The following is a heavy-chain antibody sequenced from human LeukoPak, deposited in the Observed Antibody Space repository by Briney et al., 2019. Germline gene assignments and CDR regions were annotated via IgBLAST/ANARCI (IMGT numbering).Heavy chain of an antibody. J-gene: IGHJ4*02. D-gene: IGHD4-17*01. CDR3: AKESRDYGDYDY. CDR2: FSGSGGST. Sequence: GGSLRLSCAASGFTFSRYAMSWVRQAPGKGLEWVSAFSGSGGSTYYADSVKGRFTNSRDSSKNTLYLQMNSLRAEDTAVYYCAKESRDYGDYDYWGQGTLVTVSS. V-gene: IGHV3-23*01. CDR1: GFTFSRYA.